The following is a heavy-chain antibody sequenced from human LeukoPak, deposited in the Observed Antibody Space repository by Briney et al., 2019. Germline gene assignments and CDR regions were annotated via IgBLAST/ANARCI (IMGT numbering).Heavy chain of an antibody. CDR1: GGSVSSGSYY. Sequence: PSETLSLTCTVSGGSVSSGSYYWGWIRQPPGKGLEWIGRIYTSGSTNYNPSLKSRVTMSVDTSKNQFSLKLSSVTAADTAVYYCAREYGGFDPWGQGTLVTVSS. CDR3: AREYGGFDP. CDR2: IYTSGST. J-gene: IGHJ5*02. V-gene: IGHV4-61*01. D-gene: IGHD4-17*01.